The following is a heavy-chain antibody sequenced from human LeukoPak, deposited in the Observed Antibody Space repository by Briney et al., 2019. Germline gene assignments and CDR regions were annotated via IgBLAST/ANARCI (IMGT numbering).Heavy chain of an antibody. J-gene: IGHJ4*02. V-gene: IGHV4-39*01. D-gene: IGHD3/OR15-3a*01. CDR3: ARQTGSGLFILP. CDR2: IYYSGNT. CDR1: GVSISSSNSY. Sequence: SETLSLTCTVSGVSISSSNSYWGWIRQPPGKGLEWIGSIYYSGNTYYNASLKSQVSISIDTSKNRFSLKLTSVTAADTAVYYCARQTGSGLFILPGGQGTLVTVSS.